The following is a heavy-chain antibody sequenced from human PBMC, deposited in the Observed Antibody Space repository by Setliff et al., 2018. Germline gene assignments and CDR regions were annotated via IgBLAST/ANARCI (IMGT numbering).Heavy chain of an antibody. CDR3: ARMTGFQYIDV. CDR2: IYTSWST. V-gene: IGHV4-61*09. J-gene: IGHJ6*03. D-gene: IGHD3-3*01. CDR1: GDSISSRRNY. Sequence: SETLSLTCTVSGDSISSRRNYWGWMRQPAGKGLEWIGQIYTSWSTNYNPSLKSRVTILLDTSKNQFSLTLTSVTAADTAVYYCARMTGFQYIDVWGKGTTVTVSS.